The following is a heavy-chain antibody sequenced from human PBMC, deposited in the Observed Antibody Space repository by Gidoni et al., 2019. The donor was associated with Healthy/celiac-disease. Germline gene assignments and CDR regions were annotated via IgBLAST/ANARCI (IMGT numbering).Heavy chain of an antibody. J-gene: IGHJ4*02. D-gene: IGHD3-22*01. CDR1: GFTFSSYA. Sequence: QVQLVESGGGVVQPGRSLRLSCAASGFTFSSYAMHWVRQAPGKGLEWVAVISYDGSNKYYADSVKGRFTISRDNSKNTLYLQMNSLRAEDTAVYYCAGSDYYDSSGYLGYWGQGTLVTVSS. CDR2: ISYDGSNK. CDR3: AGSDYYDSSGYLGY. V-gene: IGHV3-30-3*01.